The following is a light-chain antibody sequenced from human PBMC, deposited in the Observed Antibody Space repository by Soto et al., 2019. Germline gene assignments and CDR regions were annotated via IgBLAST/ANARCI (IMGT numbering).Light chain of an antibody. V-gene: IGKV3-20*01. CDR1: QSVDSRF. J-gene: IGKJ1*01. CDR2: ATT. Sequence: EIVLTQSPGTLSLSPGEGATLSCWTSQSVDSRFLAWFQQKRGQAPRLLIYATTSRAADIPDRFSGSGSGTHFTLTISRLEPEDFAIYYCQQYATSPQTFGQGTDVEI. CDR3: QQYATSPQT.